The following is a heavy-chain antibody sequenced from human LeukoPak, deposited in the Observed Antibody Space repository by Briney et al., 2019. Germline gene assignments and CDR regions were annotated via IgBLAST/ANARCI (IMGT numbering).Heavy chain of an antibody. CDR2: IDYSGNT. Sequence: SETLSLTCTVSGVSISTYYWTWIRQPPGKGLEWIGNIDYSGNTKYNPSLKSRVTISVDTSKNQFSLKLSSVTAADTAVYYCARGPRKSYYYDSSGYYDYWGQGTLVTVPS. J-gene: IGHJ4*02. D-gene: IGHD3-22*01. V-gene: IGHV4-59*12. CDR3: ARGPRKSYYYDSSGYYDY. CDR1: GVSISTYY.